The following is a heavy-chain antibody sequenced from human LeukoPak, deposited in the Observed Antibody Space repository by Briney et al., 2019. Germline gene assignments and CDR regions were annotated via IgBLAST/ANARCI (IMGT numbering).Heavy chain of an antibody. Sequence: SETLSLTCSVSGDSIRSYYWSWIRQSPGKGLEWIGYIYHSGSTAYNPSFKSRVTISVDTSKNQFSLKLSSVTAADTAVYYCAREGWNDADYYYYYGMDVWGQGTTVTVSS. CDR2: IYHSGST. V-gene: IGHV4-59*01. J-gene: IGHJ6*02. CDR1: GDSIRSYY. D-gene: IGHD1-1*01. CDR3: AREGWNDADYYYYYGMDV.